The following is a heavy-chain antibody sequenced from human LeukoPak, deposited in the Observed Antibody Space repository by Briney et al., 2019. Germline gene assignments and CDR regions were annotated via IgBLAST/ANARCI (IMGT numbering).Heavy chain of an antibody. CDR3: ARILVATIRPIDY. Sequence: SVKVSCKASAGTFTSYGISWVRQAPGQGLEWMGWISAYNGNTNYAQKLQGRVTMTTDTSTSTAYMELRSLRSDDTAVYYCARILVATIRPIDYWGQGTLVTVSS. CDR2: ISAYNGNT. D-gene: IGHD5-12*01. J-gene: IGHJ4*02. CDR1: AGTFTSYG. V-gene: IGHV1-18*01.